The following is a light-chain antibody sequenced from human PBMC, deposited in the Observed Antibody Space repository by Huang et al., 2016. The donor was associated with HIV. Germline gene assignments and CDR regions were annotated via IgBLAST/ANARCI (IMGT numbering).Light chain of an antibody. CDR1: QSVSRN. CDR2: CAS. J-gene: IGKJ1*01. Sequence: EVVMTQSPATLSVSQGERATLSCRASQSVSRNLAWYKRTPGQAPRLLSYCASTRATGIPARFSGSVSGTEFTLTISILQSEDFAVYYCQQYNNWPWTFGQGTKVEIK. CDR3: QQYNNWPWT. V-gene: IGKV3-15*01.